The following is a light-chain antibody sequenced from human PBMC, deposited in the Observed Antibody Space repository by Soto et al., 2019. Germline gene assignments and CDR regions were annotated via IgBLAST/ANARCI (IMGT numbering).Light chain of an antibody. CDR2: QDS. CDR3: QAWDSSTVV. J-gene: IGLJ2*01. CDR1: KLGDKY. V-gene: IGLV3-1*01. Sequence: SYELTQPPSVSVSPGQTASITCSGDKLGDKYACWYQQKPGQSPVLVIYQDSKRPSGIPERFSGSNSGNTATLTISGTQAMDVADSYCQAWDSSTVVFGGGTKLTVL.